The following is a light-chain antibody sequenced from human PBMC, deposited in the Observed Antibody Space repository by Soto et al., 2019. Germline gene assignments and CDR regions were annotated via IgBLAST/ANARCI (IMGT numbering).Light chain of an antibody. CDR2: EVS. V-gene: IGLV2-14*01. J-gene: IGLJ2*01. CDR1: SSDVGGYNY. CDR3: SSYTSSSTLGV. Sequence: QSALTQPASVSRSPGQSITISCTGTSSDVGGYNYVSWYQQHPGKAPKLMIYEVSNRPSGVSNRFSGSKSGNTDSLTISGLQAEDEADYYCSSYTSSSTLGVFGGGTKVTV.